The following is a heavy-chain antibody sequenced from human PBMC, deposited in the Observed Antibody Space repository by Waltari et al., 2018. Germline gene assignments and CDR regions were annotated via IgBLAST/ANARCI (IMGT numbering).Heavy chain of an antibody. D-gene: IGHD6-19*01. CDR2: IHYIGDT. Sequence: QLQLQESGPGLVEPSATLSIPCTASGDSISNNNYYWGWIRQPRGTGLQWIGSIHYIGDTYYSSSLKSRVIISVDTSNNQFSLRLTSVTAADTAIYFCARNQRGWFDAFDIWGQGTAVTVSS. CDR3: ARNQRGWFDAFDI. CDR1: GDSISNNNYY. J-gene: IGHJ3*02. V-gene: IGHV4-39*07.